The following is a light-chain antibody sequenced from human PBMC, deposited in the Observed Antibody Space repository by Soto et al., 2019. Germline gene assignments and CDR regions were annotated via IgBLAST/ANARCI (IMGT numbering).Light chain of an antibody. J-gene: IGKJ2*01. CDR2: GAS. Sequence: EIVMTQSPATLSVSPGAIATLYCKASQRISSNFAWYQQKPAQPPRLLIYGASTRATGIPARFSGSGSGTEFTLSISGLQSEDFSLYYCQQYNIWPPYTFGQWTTLEIK. CDR3: QQYNIWPPYT. CDR1: QRISSN. V-gene: IGKV3-15*01.